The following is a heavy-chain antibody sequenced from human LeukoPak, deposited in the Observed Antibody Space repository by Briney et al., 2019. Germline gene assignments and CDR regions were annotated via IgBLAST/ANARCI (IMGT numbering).Heavy chain of an antibody. J-gene: IGHJ4*02. D-gene: IGHD3-10*01. CDR2: LKQDGSEK. CDR3: ARQLGGSGSY. V-gene: IGHV3-7*01. CDR1: GFTFNSYW. Sequence: GGSLRLSCAASGFTFNSYWMSWVRQAPGKGLEWVANLKQDGSEKYYVDSVKGRFTISRDNAKNSVYLQMNSLRAEDTAVYYCARQLGGSGSYWGQGTLVTVSS.